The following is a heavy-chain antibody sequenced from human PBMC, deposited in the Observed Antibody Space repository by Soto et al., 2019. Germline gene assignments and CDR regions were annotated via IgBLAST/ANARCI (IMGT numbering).Heavy chain of an antibody. CDR1: GFTFGTYA. D-gene: IGHD5-18*01. J-gene: IGHJ4*02. CDR2: ISGSGGST. CDR3: ARTLYSYGTDY. Sequence: GGSLRLSCAASGFTFGTYAMNWVRQAPGKGLEWVSAISGSGGSTYYADSVKGRFTISRDNSKNTLYLQMNSLRAEDTAVYYCARTLYSYGTDYWGQGTLVTVSS. V-gene: IGHV3-23*01.